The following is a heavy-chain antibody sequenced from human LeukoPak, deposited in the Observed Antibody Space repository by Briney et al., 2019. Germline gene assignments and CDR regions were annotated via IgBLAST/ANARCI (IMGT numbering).Heavy chain of an antibody. CDR1: GFTFSDYY. Sequence: GGSLRLSCAASGFTFSDYYMSWIRQAPGKGLERVSYISSSGSTIYYADSVKGRFTISRDNAKNSLYLQMNSLRAEDTAVYYCARDRHQLLFNPLDYWGQGTLVTVSS. V-gene: IGHV3-11*04. CDR3: ARDRHQLLFNPLDY. J-gene: IGHJ4*02. CDR2: ISSSGSTI. D-gene: IGHD2-2*01.